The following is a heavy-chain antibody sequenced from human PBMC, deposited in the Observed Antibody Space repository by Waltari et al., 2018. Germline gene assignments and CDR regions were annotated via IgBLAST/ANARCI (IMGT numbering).Heavy chain of an antibody. CDR1: GYSISSGYS. Sequence: VQLQESGPGLVKPSETLSLTCAVSGYSISSGYSWGWIRQPPGKGLEWVSVIYSGGSTYYADSVKGRFTISRDNSKNTLYLQMNSLRAEDTAVYYCARGGGSGWSQYYFDYWGQGTLVTVSS. V-gene: IGHV3-53*01. J-gene: IGHJ4*02. CDR2: IYSGGST. D-gene: IGHD6-19*01. CDR3: ARGGGSGWSQYYFDY.